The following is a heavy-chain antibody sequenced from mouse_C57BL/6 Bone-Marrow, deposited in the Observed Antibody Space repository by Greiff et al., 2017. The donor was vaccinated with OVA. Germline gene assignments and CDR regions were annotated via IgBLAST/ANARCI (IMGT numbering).Heavy chain of an antibody. J-gene: IGHJ1*03. Sequence: VQLQQSGAELVKPGASVKLSCKASGYTFTSYWMHWVKQRPGQGLAWIGDINPSSGYTKYNQKFKDKATLTADKSSSTAYMQLSSLTYEDSAVYYCACYYSSSYYWYFDVWGTGPTVTVSS. V-gene: IGHV1-7*01. CDR3: ACYYSSSYYWYFDV. CDR2: INPSSGYT. D-gene: IGHD1-1*01. CDR1: GYTFTSYW.